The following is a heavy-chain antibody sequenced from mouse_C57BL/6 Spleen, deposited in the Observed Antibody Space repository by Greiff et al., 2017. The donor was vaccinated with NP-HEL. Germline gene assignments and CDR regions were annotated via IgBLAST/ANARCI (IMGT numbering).Heavy chain of an antibody. CDR1: GYTFTDYN. CDR3: ADGNYLFDY. CDR2: INPNNGGT. J-gene: IGHJ2*01. V-gene: IGHV1-22*01. Sequence: EIQLQQSGPELVKPGASVKMSCKASGYTFTDYNMHWVKQSHGKSLEWIGYINPNNGGTSYNQKFKGKATLTVNKSSSTAYMELRSLTSEDSAVYYCADGNYLFDYWGQGTTLTVSS. D-gene: IGHD2-1*01.